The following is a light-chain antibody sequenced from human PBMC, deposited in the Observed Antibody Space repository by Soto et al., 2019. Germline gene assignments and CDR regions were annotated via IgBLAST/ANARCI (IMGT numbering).Light chain of an antibody. V-gene: IGKV1-5*03. CDR3: QHYNSYSEA. J-gene: IGKJ1*01. CDR2: KAS. CDR1: QTISSW. Sequence: DIQMTQSPSTLSGSVGDRVTITCRASQTISSWLAWYEQKPGKAPKLLIYKASTLNSEVPSRFSGSGTGTEFTLTISSLQPDDFATYYCQHYNSYSEAFGQGTKVDIK.